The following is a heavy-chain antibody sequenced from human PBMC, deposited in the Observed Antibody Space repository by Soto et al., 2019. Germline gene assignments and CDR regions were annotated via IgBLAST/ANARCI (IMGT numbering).Heavy chain of an antibody. CDR1: GGTFSRHA. V-gene: IGHV1-69*01. Sequence: QVQLVQSGAEVRKPGSSVKVSCKASGGTFSRHAISGVRQAPGQGLEWMGGIIPIFGTANHAQKFQGRVTIIADESTSTVYMELSSLRSEDTAMYYCAGGWGYDGNDYYYAYWGQGTLVIVSS. CDR2: IIPIFGTA. D-gene: IGHD3-22*01. CDR3: AGGWGYDGNDYYYAY. J-gene: IGHJ4*02.